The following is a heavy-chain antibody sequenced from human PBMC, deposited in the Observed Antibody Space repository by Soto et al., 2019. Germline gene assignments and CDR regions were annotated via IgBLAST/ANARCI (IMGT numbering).Heavy chain of an antibody. CDR1: GFTFSSYS. J-gene: IGHJ3*02. CDR3: ARIAVAATGAFDI. V-gene: IGHV3-21*01. D-gene: IGHD6-19*01. Sequence: GGSLRLSCAASGFTFSSYSMNWVRQAPGKGLEWVSSISSSSSYIYYADSVEGRFTISRDNAKNSLYLQMNSLRAEDTAVYYCARIAVAATGAFDIWGQGTMVTVSS. CDR2: ISSSSSYI.